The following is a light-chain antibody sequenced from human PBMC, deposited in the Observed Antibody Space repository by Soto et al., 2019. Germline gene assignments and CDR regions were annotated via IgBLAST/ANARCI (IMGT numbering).Light chain of an antibody. Sequence: QSVLTQPPSASGTPGQRVTISCSGSSSNIGSNYVYWYQQLPGTAPKLLIYRNNQRPSGVPDRFSGSKSGTSGSLAISGLRSEDGAHYYWAAWDDSLSAWVFGGGTKLTLL. CDR2: RNN. J-gene: IGLJ3*02. CDR3: AAWDDSLSAWV. V-gene: IGLV1-47*01. CDR1: SSNIGSNY.